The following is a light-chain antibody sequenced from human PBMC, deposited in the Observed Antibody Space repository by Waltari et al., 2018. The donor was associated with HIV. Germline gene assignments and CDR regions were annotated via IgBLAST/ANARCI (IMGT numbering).Light chain of an antibody. V-gene: IGLV3-1*01. J-gene: IGLJ2*01. CDR1: QVGDNY. CDR3: QAWDTKNMV. Sequence: SFHLTQPPSVSVSPGQPATITCSGDQVGDNYVSWYQQRPGQAPILVISQDDQRPSGIPERFSASNSGNTATLTISASQSLDEADYYCQAWDTKNMVFGGGTRLT. CDR2: QDD.